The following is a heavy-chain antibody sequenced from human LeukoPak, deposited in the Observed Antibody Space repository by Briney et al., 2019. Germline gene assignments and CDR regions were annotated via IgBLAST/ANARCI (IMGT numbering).Heavy chain of an antibody. D-gene: IGHD3-10*01. CDR1: GGTFSSYA. V-gene: IGHV1-69*01. CDR3: ASPGSGSSDYYYYGMDV. Sequence: ASVKVSCKASGGTFSSYAISWVRQAPGHGLEWMGGIIPIFGTANYAQKYQGRVTITADESTSTAYMELSSLRSEDTAVYYCASPGSGSSDYYYYGMDVWGKGTTVTVSS. CDR2: IIPIFGTA. J-gene: IGHJ6*04.